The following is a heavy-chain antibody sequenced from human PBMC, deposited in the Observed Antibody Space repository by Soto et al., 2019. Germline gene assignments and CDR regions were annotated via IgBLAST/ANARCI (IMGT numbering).Heavy chain of an antibody. Sequence: QVQLVESGGGVVQPGRSLRLSCAASGFTFSSYAMNWVRQAPGKGLEWVAVISYDGSNKYYADSVKGRFTISRDNSKNTLDLQMNSLRAEDTAVYYCPRDQCSGGSCSLYYLGQGTLVTVSS. CDR1: GFTFSSYA. CDR3: PRDQCSGGSCSLYY. V-gene: IGHV3-30-3*01. D-gene: IGHD2-15*01. CDR2: ISYDGSNK. J-gene: IGHJ4*02.